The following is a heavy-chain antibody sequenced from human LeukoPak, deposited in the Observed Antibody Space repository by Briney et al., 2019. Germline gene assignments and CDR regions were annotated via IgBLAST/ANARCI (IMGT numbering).Heavy chain of an antibody. CDR3: ARDYRYFDWLLFDYYGMDV. D-gene: IGHD3-9*01. J-gene: IGHJ6*02. V-gene: IGHV1-18*01. Sequence: ASVKVSCKASGYTFTSYGISWVRQAPGQGLEWMGWISAYNGNTNYAQKLQGRVTMTTDTSTSTAYMELRSLRSDDTAVYYCARDYRYFDWLLFDYYGMDVWGQGTTVNVSS. CDR2: ISAYNGNT. CDR1: GYTFTSYG.